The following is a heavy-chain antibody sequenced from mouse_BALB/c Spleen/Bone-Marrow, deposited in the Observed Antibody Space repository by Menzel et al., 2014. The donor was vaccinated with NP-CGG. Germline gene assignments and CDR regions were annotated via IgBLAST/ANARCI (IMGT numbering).Heavy chain of an antibody. D-gene: IGHD2-4*01. CDR1: GYIFTDYY. CDR3: AMSKITTGESAMDY. Sequence: QVQLQQSGAELARPGASVKLSCKASGYIFTDYYINWVKQRTGQGLEWIGEIYPGSGNTYYNEKFKGKATLTADKSSSTAYMQPNRLTSEDPAIYLFAMSKITTGESAMDYWGQGTSVTVSS. J-gene: IGHJ4*01. CDR2: IYPGSGNT. V-gene: IGHV1-76*01.